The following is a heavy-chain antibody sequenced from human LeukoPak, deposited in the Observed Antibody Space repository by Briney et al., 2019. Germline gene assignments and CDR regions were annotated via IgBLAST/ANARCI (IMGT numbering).Heavy chain of an antibody. CDR2: INPNTGVT. CDR1: EYTFSDSY. V-gene: IGHV1-2*02. J-gene: IGHJ4*02. Sequence: ASVEVSCKASEYTFSDSYMHWVRQAPGQGLERMGWINPNTGVTKYAQKFQGRITVTRATSIRTVYMELTSLRSDDTALYYCARSPLYCSATSCYTIDSWGPGTLVTVSS. CDR3: ARSPLYCSATSCYTIDS. D-gene: IGHD2-2*02.